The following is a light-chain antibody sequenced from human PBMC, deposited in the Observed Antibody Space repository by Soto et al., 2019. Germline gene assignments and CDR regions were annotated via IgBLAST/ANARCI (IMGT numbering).Light chain of an antibody. J-gene: IGLJ2*01. CDR2: EVS. CDR3: TSYTSSNTLE. Sequence: QSALTQPASVSESPGQSITISCTGTSSDVGGYNYVSWYQQHPGKAPKLMIYEVSNRPSGVSNRFSGSKSGNTASLTISGLQAEDEADYYCTSYTSSNTLEIGGGTKVTVL. V-gene: IGLV2-14*01. CDR1: SSDVGGYNY.